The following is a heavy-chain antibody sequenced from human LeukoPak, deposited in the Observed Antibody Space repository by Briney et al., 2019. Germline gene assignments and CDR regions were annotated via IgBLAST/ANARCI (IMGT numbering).Heavy chain of an antibody. Sequence: NPGGSLRLSCAASGFTFSTNAMSWVRQAPGKGLEWISGISGSGASTYYADSVTGRFTISRDNSRNTLYLQMNSLRGDDTAVYYCAKDVGKWESLHFFDYWGQGTLVTVSS. J-gene: IGHJ4*02. CDR3: AKDVGKWESLHFFDY. CDR2: ISGSGAST. D-gene: IGHD1-26*01. V-gene: IGHV3-23*01. CDR1: GFTFSTNA.